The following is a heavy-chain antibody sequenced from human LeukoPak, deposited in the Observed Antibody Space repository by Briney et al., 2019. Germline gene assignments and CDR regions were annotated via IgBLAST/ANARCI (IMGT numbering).Heavy chain of an antibody. V-gene: IGHV4-30-2*01. J-gene: IGHJ5*02. D-gene: IGHD1-26*01. CDR3: AREIVGASASNWFDP. CDR1: GGSISSGGYY. Sequence: SETLSLTCTVSGGSISSGGYYWSWIRQPPGKGLECIGYIYHSGSTYYNPSLKSRVTISVDRSKNQFSLKLSSVTAADTAVYYCAREIVGASASNWFDPWGQGTLVTVSS. CDR2: IYHSGST.